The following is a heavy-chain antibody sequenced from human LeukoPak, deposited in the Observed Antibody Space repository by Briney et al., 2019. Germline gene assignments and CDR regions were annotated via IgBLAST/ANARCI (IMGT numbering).Heavy chain of an antibody. CDR1: GFTFSSYR. Sequence: GGSLRLSCAASGFTFSSYRMNWVRRAPGKGLEWVSSISSSSSYIYYADSVKGRFTISRDNAKNSLYLQMNSLRAEDTAVYYCARSYVDTAMALDYWGQGTLVTVSS. CDR3: ARSYVDTAMALDY. J-gene: IGHJ4*02. D-gene: IGHD5-18*01. CDR2: ISSSSSYI. V-gene: IGHV3-21*01.